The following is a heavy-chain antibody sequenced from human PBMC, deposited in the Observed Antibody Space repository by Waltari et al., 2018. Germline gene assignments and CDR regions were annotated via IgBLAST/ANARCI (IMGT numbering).Heavy chain of an antibody. V-gene: IGHV1-69*04. Sequence: QVQLVQSGAEVKKPGSSVKVSCKASGGTFSSYAISWVRQAPGQGLEWMGGIIPILGIANYEQKFQGRVTITADESTSTAYMELSSLRSEDTAVYYCARDGGATADAFDIWGQGTMVTVSS. CDR2: IIPILGIA. CDR3: ARDGGATADAFDI. CDR1: GGTFSSYA. D-gene: IGHD1-26*01. J-gene: IGHJ3*02.